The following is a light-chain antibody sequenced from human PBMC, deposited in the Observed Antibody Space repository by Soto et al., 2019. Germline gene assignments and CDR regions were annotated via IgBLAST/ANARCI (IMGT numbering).Light chain of an antibody. Sequence: QSLPTQPPSASGTPGQRVTISCSGSSSNIGSNTVNWYQQLPGTAPKLLIYSSNQRPSGVPDRFSGSKSGTSASLAISGLQSEDEADYYCAAWDDSLNGPYVFGTGTKVTVL. CDR3: AAWDDSLNGPYV. CDR1: SSNIGSNT. V-gene: IGLV1-44*01. J-gene: IGLJ1*01. CDR2: SSN.